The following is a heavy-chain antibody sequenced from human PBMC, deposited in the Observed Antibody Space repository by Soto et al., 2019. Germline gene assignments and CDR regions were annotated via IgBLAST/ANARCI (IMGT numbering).Heavy chain of an antibody. CDR1: GFTFSSYG. CDR2: ISSGGSST. D-gene: IGHD2-2*02. Sequence: GGSLRLSCASSGFTFSSYGMSWVRQAPGKGLEWVSAISSGGSSTYYTDSVKGRFTISRDNSKNTLHLQMDSLRAEDTAVYYCAKDYTGSGYSGQGTLVTVSS. J-gene: IGHJ4*02. V-gene: IGHV3-23*01. CDR3: AKDYTGSGY.